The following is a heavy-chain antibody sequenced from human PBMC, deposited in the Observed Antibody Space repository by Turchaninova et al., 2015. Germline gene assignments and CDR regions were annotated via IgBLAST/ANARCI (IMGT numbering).Heavy chain of an antibody. Sequence: VESGGGLVQPGGSLRLSCVASGFTFSDYWMSWARQAPGKGLEWVANIDQDGSEKYYVDSERGRFTISRDNAKKTLYLQMHSLRAEDTAVFYCARVLLVFGVVPASIPTTYFDIWGQGTLVTVSS. CDR1: GFTFSDYW. CDR2: IDQDGSEK. V-gene: IGHV3-7*03. J-gene: IGHJ4*02. CDR3: ARVLLVFGVVPASIPTTYFDI. D-gene: IGHD2-2*01.